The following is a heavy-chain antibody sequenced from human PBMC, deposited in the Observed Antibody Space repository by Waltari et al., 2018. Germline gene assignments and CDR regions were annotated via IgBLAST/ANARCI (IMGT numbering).Heavy chain of an antibody. D-gene: IGHD2-15*01. Sequence: EVYLVESGGGLVQPGGSLRISCAASGSLVEATYMPWFRQAPGKGLEWVSVIYSGITTYYADSAKDRFIISRDNSKNTLFLQMNSLRAEDTAVYYCARGHCTGGSCHSGDNFDLWGQGTLVTVSS. V-gene: IGHV3-53*03. CDR3: ARGHCTGGSCHSGDNFDL. J-gene: IGHJ4*02. CDR2: IYSGITT. CDR1: GSLVEATY.